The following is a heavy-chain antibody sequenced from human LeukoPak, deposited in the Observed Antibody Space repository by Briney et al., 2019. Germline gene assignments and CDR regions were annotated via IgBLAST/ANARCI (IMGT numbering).Heavy chain of an antibody. CDR2: IRYDGSSK. V-gene: IGHV3-30*02. D-gene: IGHD6-19*01. J-gene: IGHJ4*02. CDR3: AKDQPREYSSGWYYFDY. Sequence: PGGSLRLSCAASGFTFSSYGMHWVRQAPGKGLEWVAFIRYDGSSKYYADSVKGRFTISRDNSKNTLYLQMNSLRAEDTAVYYCAKDQPREYSSGWYYFDYWGQGTLVTVSS. CDR1: GFTFSSYG.